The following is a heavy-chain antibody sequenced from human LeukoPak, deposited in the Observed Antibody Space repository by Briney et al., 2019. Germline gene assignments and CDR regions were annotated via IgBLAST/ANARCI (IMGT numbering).Heavy chain of an antibody. Sequence: ASVKVSCKASGYTFTSYDINWVRQATGQGLEWMGWMNPNSGNTGYAQKFQGRVTMTRNTSISTAYMELSSLRSEDTAVYYCARDNLDCSGGSCYESVDYWGQGTLVTVSS. CDR1: GYTFTSYD. CDR3: ARDNLDCSGGSCYESVDY. V-gene: IGHV1-8*01. CDR2: MNPNSGNT. J-gene: IGHJ4*02. D-gene: IGHD2-15*01.